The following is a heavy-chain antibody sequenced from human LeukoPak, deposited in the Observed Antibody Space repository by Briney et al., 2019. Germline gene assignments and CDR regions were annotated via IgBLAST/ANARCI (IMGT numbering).Heavy chain of an antibody. CDR2: ITNSGRST. Sequence: GGSLRLSCEASGFSLSTYFLSWIRQAPGKGLEWVSYITNSGRSTKYADAVKGRFTISRDNAKQSVYLEMTDLRAEDTAVYYCAREASGYYHVFDSWGQGTLVTVSS. V-gene: IGHV3-11*04. D-gene: IGHD3-3*01. CDR3: AREASGYYHVFDS. CDR1: GFSLSTYF. J-gene: IGHJ4*02.